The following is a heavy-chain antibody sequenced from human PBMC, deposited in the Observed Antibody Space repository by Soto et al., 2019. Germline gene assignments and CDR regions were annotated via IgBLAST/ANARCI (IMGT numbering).Heavy chain of an antibody. CDR3: AKNGQPPYYYYGMDV. J-gene: IGHJ6*02. CDR2: ISGYNGDT. Sequence: QGQLVQSGAEVKKPGASVKVSCKASGYTFTRYGISWVRQAPGQGLEWMGWISGYNGDTNYAQKFQGRVTMTVDTSTTTSLMELRSLTSDDRAVYYCAKNGQPPYYYYGMDVWGQGTTVTVSS. D-gene: IGHD2-8*01. V-gene: IGHV1-18*01. CDR1: GYTFTRYG.